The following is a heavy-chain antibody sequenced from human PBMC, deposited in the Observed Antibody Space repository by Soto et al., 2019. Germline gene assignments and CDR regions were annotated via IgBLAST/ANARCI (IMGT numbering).Heavy chain of an antibody. Sequence: GGSPRLSCAASGFTFSSYAMHWVRQALGKGLEYVSSISTNGGSTHYADSVKGRFTIFRDNSKNTQYLQMSSLRADDTAVYYCVKDVVFCSWGQGTLVTVSS. CDR2: ISTNGGST. V-gene: IGHV3-64D*06. J-gene: IGHJ4*02. CDR1: GFTFSSYA. D-gene: IGHD2-15*01. CDR3: VKDVVFCS.